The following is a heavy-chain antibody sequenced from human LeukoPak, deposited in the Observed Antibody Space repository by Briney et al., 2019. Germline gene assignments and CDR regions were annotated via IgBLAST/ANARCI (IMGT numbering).Heavy chain of an antibody. D-gene: IGHD4-23*01. V-gene: IGHV3-74*01. CDR2: IASDGSST. Sequence: GGSLRLPCTASGFTFSSYWMNWVRQAPGKGLVWVSRIASDGSSTTYADSVKGRFSISRDNAKNTLYLQMNSLRVEDTAVYYCARGRPHGNDYWGQGTLVTVSS. J-gene: IGHJ4*02. CDR3: ARGRPHGNDY. CDR1: GFTFSSYW.